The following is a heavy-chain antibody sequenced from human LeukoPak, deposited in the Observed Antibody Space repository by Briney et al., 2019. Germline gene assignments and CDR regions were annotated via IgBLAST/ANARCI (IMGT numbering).Heavy chain of an antibody. Sequence: TGGSLRLSCAASGFTFSSYSMNWVRQAPGKGLEWVSYISSSSSTIYYADSVKGRFTISRDNAKNSLYLQMNSLRAEDTAVYYCAREGPLCGGDCYFFDYWGQGTLVTVSS. CDR3: AREGPLCGGDCYFFDY. D-gene: IGHD2-21*02. J-gene: IGHJ4*02. CDR1: GFTFSSYS. CDR2: ISSSSSTI. V-gene: IGHV3-48*04.